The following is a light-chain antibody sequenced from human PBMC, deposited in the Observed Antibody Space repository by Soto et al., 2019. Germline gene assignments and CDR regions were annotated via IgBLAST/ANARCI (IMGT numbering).Light chain of an antibody. CDR3: ASYITSSTYA. J-gene: IGLJ1*01. CDR2: DVS. CDR1: SSDVGGYSY. Sequence: QSALTQPASVSGSPGQSIAISCTGTSSDVGGYSYVSWYQQQPGKAPKLVISDVSNRPSGVSDRFSGSKSGNTGSLTISGLQTEDEADYYCASYITSSTYAFGTGTQVTVL. V-gene: IGLV2-14*01.